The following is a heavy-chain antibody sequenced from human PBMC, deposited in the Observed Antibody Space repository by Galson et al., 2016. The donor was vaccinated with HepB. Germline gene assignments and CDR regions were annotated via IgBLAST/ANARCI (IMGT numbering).Heavy chain of an antibody. D-gene: IGHD2-2*01. J-gene: IGHJ5*02. CDR3: ARNTSRDWFDP. CDR2: INPSGGSA. V-gene: IGHV1-46*01. CDR1: GYTFTSYH. Sequence: SVKVSCKASGYTFTSYHIQWVRQAPGQGPEWMGMINPSGGSATFAQKFQGRVTLTSDTSTSTVHMERGSLTSEDTAVYYCARNTSRDWFDPWGQGTLVTVSS.